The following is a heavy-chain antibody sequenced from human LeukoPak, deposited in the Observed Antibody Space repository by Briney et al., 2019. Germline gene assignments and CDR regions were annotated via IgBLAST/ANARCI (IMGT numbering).Heavy chain of an antibody. J-gene: IGHJ5*02. CDR3: ARLAPDYADYWFDP. CDR1: GYDFSSKW. Sequence: GESLKISCKTSGYDFSSKWIGWVRQMPGKGLEWMGIIYPTDSITKYSPSFQGHVTMSVDTSANTAYLQWTSLEASDTAIYYCARLAPDYADYWFDPWGQGTLVTVSS. D-gene: IGHD4-17*01. V-gene: IGHV5-51*01. CDR2: IYPTDSIT.